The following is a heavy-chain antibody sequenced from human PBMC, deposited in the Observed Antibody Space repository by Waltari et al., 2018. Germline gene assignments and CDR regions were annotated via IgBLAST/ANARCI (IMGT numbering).Heavy chain of an antibody. CDR2: ISSSCSTI. CDR3: ARDQDIVATMRGIFRDAFDI. CDR1: GYSISSGYY. D-gene: IGHD5-12*01. Sequence: QVQLQESGPGLVKPSETLSLTCAVSGYSISSGYYWGWIRQPPGKGLEWVSYISSSCSTIYYADSVKGRFTISRDNAKNSLDLQMNSLRAEDTAVYYCARDQDIVATMRGIFRDAFDIWGQGTMVTVSS. J-gene: IGHJ3*02. V-gene: IGHV3-11*04.